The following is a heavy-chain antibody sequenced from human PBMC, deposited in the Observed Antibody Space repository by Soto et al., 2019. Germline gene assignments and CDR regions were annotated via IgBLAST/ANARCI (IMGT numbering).Heavy chain of an antibody. Sequence: QVQVVQSGAEVKKPRASVKVSCKVSGYTLTDLAMHWVRQAPGKGLEWVGGFDPEDGETIYAQKFQGRVTMTEDTSTDTAYMELSSLRSEDTAVYYCATRGTRWLQSPFDYWGQGTLVTVSS. CDR1: GYTLTDLA. CDR3: ATRGTRWLQSPFDY. D-gene: IGHD1-1*01. J-gene: IGHJ4*02. CDR2: FDPEDGET. V-gene: IGHV1-24*01.